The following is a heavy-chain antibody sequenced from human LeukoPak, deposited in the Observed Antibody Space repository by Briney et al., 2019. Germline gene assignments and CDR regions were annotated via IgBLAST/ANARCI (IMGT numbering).Heavy chain of an antibody. D-gene: IGHD6-19*01. J-gene: IGHJ4*02. V-gene: IGHV4-59*01. CDR2: IYYSGST. Sequence: SETLSLTCTVSGGSISSYYWSWIRQPPGKGLEWIGYIYYSGSTNYKPSLKSRVTISVDTSKNQFSLKLSSVTAADTAVYYCARYGYSSGWYYFDYWGQGTLVTVSS. CDR1: GGSISSYY. CDR3: ARYGYSSGWYYFDY.